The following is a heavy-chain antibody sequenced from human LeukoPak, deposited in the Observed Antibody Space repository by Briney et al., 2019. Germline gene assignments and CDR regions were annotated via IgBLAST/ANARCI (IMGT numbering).Heavy chain of an antibody. D-gene: IGHD6-19*01. CDR3: ARLEGIAVAGHDAFDI. CDR2: IYYGGST. V-gene: IGHV4-39*07. Sequence: SETLSLTCTVSGGSISSSLYYWGWIRQPPGKGLEWIGSIYYGGSTYYNPSLKSRVTISVDTSKNQFSLKLSSVTAADTAVYYCARLEGIAVAGHDAFDIWGQGTMVTVS. CDR1: GGSISSSLYY. J-gene: IGHJ3*02.